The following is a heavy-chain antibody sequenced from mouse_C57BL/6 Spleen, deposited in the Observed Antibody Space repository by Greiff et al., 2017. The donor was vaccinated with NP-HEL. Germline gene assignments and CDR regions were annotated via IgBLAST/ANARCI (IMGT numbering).Heavy chain of an antibody. CDR2: IYPGDGDT. Sequence: QVQLKQSGAELVKPGASVKISCKASGYAFSSYWMNWVKQRPGKGLEWIGQIYPGDGDTNYNGKFKGKATLTADKSSSTAYMQLSSLTSEDSAVYFCASNGKGAWFAYWGQGTLVTVSA. CDR1: GYAFSSYW. V-gene: IGHV1-80*01. J-gene: IGHJ3*01. CDR3: ASNGKGAWFAY. D-gene: IGHD2-1*01.